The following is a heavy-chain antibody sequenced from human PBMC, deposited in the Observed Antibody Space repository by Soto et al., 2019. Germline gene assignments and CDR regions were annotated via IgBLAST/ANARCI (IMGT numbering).Heavy chain of an antibody. V-gene: IGHV4-34*01. J-gene: IGHJ4*02. Sequence: QVQLQQWGAGLLKPSETLSLTCAVYGGSFSGYYWSWIRQPPGKGLVWIWEINHSGSTNYNPSLKSRVTISVDTSKNQFSLKLSSVTAADTAVYYCARDKGYCSGGSCYSLLGFDYWGQGTLVTVSS. CDR2: INHSGST. CDR3: ARDKGYCSGGSCYSLLGFDY. CDR1: GGSFSGYY. D-gene: IGHD2-15*01.